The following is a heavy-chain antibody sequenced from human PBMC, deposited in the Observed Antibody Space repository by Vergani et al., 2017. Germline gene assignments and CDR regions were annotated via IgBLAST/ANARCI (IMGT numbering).Heavy chain of an antibody. CDR2: IYYSGST. J-gene: IGHJ6*03. CDR3: ARWPWGYYDSSGYSYYYYMDV. D-gene: IGHD3-22*01. Sequence: QLQLQESGPGLVKPSETLSLTCTVSGGSISSSSSYWGWIRQPPGKGLEWIGSIYYSGSTSYNPSLKSRVTISVATSKNQFSLKLSAVTAADTAVYYCARWPWGYYDSSGYSYYYYMDVWGKGTTVTVSS. V-gene: IGHV4-39*01. CDR1: GGSISSSSSY.